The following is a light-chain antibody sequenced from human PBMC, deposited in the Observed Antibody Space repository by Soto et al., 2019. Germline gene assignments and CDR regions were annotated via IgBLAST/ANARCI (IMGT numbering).Light chain of an antibody. CDR2: EVS. CDR3: SSYTSYSTWV. CDR1: SSDVGGYPY. V-gene: IGLV2-14*01. J-gene: IGLJ3*02. Sequence: QSVLTQPASVSGSPGQSITISCTGASSDVGGYPYVSWFQHHPGKAPKPMIYEVSNRPSGVSNRFSASKSGNTASLTISGLQADDEADYYCSSYTSYSTWVFGGGTKLTVL.